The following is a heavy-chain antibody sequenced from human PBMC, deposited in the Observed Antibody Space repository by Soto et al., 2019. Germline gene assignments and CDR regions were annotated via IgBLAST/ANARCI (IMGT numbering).Heavy chain of an antibody. CDR2: ISGSGGST. D-gene: IGHD6-13*01. V-gene: IGHV3-23*01. CDR1: GFTF. Sequence: GSLRLSCAASGFTFKAPGKGLEWVSAISGSGGSTYYADSVKGRFTISRDNSKNTLYLQMNSLRAEDTAVYYCAKDRSSSWPEWYFDYWGQGTLVTVS. J-gene: IGHJ4*02. CDR3: AKDRSSSWPEWYFDY.